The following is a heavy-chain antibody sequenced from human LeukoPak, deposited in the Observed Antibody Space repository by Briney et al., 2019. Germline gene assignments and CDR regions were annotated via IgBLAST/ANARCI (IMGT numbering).Heavy chain of an antibody. CDR1: GFTFSSSW. CDR2: IKGDGSDK. CDR3: ATEHWGPNS. J-gene: IGHJ4*02. Sequence: PGGSLRLSGAASGFTFSSSWMTWVRQAPGKGLEWLANIKGDGSDKNYVDSVKGRFTISRDNAKNSLFLQMSSLRREDTALYYCATEHWGPNSWGQGTLVTVSS. D-gene: IGHD3-16*01. V-gene: IGHV3-7*01.